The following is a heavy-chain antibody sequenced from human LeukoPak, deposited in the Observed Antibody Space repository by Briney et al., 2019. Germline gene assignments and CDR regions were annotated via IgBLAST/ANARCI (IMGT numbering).Heavy chain of an antibody. Sequence: PSETLSLTCTVSGGSISSFYRSWIRQPAGRGLEWIGRVYRSGSTNYNPSLKSRVTISEDTSKNQFSLKLSSVTAADTAVYYCARTGFDINGYFAYFDYWGQGTLVIVSS. D-gene: IGHD3-22*01. CDR3: ARTGFDINGYFAYFDY. CDR1: GGSISSFY. V-gene: IGHV4-4*07. J-gene: IGHJ4*02. CDR2: VYRSGST.